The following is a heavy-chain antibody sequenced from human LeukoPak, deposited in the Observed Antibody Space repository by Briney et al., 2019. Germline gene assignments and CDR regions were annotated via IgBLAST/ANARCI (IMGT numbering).Heavy chain of an antibody. V-gene: IGHV3-30*03. CDR2: ISYDGSNK. CDR1: GFTFSSYG. Sequence: GGSLRLSCAASGFTFSSYGMHWVRQAPGKGLEWVAVISYDGSNKYYADSVKGRFTISRDNSKNTLYLQMNSLRAEDTAVYSCAIGGYGDYVEAFDYWGQGTLVTVSS. D-gene: IGHD4-17*01. CDR3: AIGGYGDYVEAFDY. J-gene: IGHJ4*02.